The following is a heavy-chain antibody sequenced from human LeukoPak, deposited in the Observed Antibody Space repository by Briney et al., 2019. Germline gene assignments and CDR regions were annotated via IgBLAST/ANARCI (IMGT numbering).Heavy chain of an antibody. Sequence: SETLSLTCTVSGGSISSNYWSWISQPPGKGLEWIGYFYYSGSTIYNPSLKSRVTISVDTSKNQFSLKLSSVTAADTAVYYCVRDESRDVWGKGTTVTVSS. CDR3: VRDESRDV. CDR2: FYYSGST. CDR1: GGSISSNY. J-gene: IGHJ6*04. V-gene: IGHV4-59*01.